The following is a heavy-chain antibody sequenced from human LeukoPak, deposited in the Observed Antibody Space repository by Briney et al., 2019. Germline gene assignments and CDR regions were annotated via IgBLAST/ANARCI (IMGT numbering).Heavy chain of an antibody. Sequence: GGSLRLSCAASGFTFSDHYMNWVRQAPGKGLEWVANIKQDGSEKYYVDSVKGRLTISRDNAKNSLYLQMSSLRAEDTAVYYCGMTMDVWGRGTTVTVSS. V-gene: IGHV3-7*05. J-gene: IGHJ6*02. CDR1: GFTFSDHY. CDR2: IKQDGSEK. CDR3: GMTMDV.